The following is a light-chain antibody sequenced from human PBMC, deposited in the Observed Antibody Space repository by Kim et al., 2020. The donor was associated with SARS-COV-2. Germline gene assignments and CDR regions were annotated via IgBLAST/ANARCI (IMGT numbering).Light chain of an antibody. V-gene: IGKV1-33*01. J-gene: IGKJ2*01. CDR3: QHYYGFPYT. CDR1: QDISNN. Sequence: ACVRHRVTIDGQEGQDISNNLNWYQQKSGEGPKLLIYDASSLDTGVPSKFSGRGSGTDFTFTINNLEPEDTATYFCQHYYGFPYTFGQGTKLEI. CDR2: DAS.